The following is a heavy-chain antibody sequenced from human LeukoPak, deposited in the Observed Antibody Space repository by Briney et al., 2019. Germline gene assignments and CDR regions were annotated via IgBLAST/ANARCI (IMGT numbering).Heavy chain of an antibody. V-gene: IGHV3-21*01. CDR1: GFTFSSYS. CDR2: ISSSSSYI. CDR3: AREYYSSTSCYFGYSYGPFDY. J-gene: IGHJ4*02. D-gene: IGHD2-2*01. Sequence: GGSLRLSCAASGFTFSSYSMNWVRQAPGKGLEWVSSISSSSSYIYYADSVKGRFTISRDNAKNSLYLQMNSLRAEDTAVYYCAREYYSSTSCYFGYSYGPFDYWGRGTLVAVSS.